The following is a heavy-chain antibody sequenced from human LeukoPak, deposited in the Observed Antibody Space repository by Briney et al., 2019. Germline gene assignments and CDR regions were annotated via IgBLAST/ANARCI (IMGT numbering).Heavy chain of an antibody. CDR1: GFTVSSNY. Sequence: GGSLRLSCAASGFTVSSNYMSWVRQAPGKGLEWVSVIYSGGSTYYADSVKGRFTISRDNSQNTLYLQMNSLRAEDTAVYYCARWYCTSTSCYYDYWGQGTLVTVSS. V-gene: IGHV3-53*01. D-gene: IGHD2-2*01. CDR3: ARWYCTSTSCYYDY. J-gene: IGHJ4*02. CDR2: IYSGGST.